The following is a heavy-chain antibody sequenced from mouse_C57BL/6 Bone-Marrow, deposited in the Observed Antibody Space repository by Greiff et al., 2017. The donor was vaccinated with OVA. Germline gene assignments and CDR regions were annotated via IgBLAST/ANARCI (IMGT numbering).Heavy chain of an antibody. D-gene: IGHD2-3*01. CDR2: IDPSDSYT. CDR3: ARDGYYDAMDY. CDR1: GYTFTSYW. J-gene: IGHJ4*01. Sequence: QVQLQQPGAELVRPGTSVKLSCKASGYTFTSYWMHWVKQRPGQGLEWIGVIDPSDSYTNYNQKFKGKATLTVDTSSSTAYMQLSSLTSEDSAVYYCARDGYYDAMDYGGQGTSVTVSS. V-gene: IGHV1-59*01.